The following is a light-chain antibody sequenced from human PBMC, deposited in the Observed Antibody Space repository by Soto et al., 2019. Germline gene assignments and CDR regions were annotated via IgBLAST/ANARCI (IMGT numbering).Light chain of an antibody. V-gene: IGLV2-14*03. CDR2: DVS. Sequence: QSALTQPASVSGSPGQSLTISCTGTSTDVGAYDYVSWYQQHPGKAPKVLMYDVSSRPSGVSHRFSGSKSGTTASLTISGLQAEDEADYYCCSFTYPTAWVFGGGTKVTVL. CDR3: CSFTYPTAWV. J-gene: IGLJ3*02. CDR1: STDVGAYDY.